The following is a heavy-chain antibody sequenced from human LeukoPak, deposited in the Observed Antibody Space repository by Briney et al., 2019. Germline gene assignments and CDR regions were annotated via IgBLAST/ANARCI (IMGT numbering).Heavy chain of an antibody. CDR1: GFTFSSYG. V-gene: IGHV3-48*03. CDR3: ARESLRSLDY. D-gene: IGHD5-12*01. J-gene: IGHJ4*02. Sequence: GGSLRLSCAASGFTFSSYGMNWVRQAPGKGLGWVSYISSSGSTIYYADSVKGRFTISRDNAKNSLYLQMNSLRAEDTAVYYCARESLRSLDYWGQGTLVTVSS. CDR2: ISSSGSTI.